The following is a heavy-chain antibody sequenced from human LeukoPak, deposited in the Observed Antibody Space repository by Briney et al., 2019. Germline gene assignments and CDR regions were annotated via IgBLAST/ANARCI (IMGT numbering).Heavy chain of an antibody. CDR1: GFTFSSYS. CDR2: ISSSSSTI. J-gene: IGHJ6*03. Sequence: GGSLRLSCAASGFTFSSYSMNWVRQAPGKGLEWVSYISSSSSTIYYADSVKGRFTISRDNAKNSLYLQTNSLRAEDTAVYYCARDSGSPSFYMDVWGKGTTVTVSS. V-gene: IGHV3-48*01. D-gene: IGHD2-15*01. CDR3: ARDSGSPSFYMDV.